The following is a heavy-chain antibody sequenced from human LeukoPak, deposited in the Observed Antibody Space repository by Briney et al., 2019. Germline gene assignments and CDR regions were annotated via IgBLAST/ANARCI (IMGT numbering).Heavy chain of an antibody. D-gene: IGHD1-14*01. CDR3: ARYVGSAEYYYMDV. V-gene: IGHV1-18*01. J-gene: IGHJ6*03. CDR2: ISAYNGNT. CDR1: GYTFTSYG. Sequence: ASVKVSCKASGYTFTSYGISWVRQAPGQGLEWMGWISAYNGNTNYAQKLQGRVTMTTDTSTSTAYMELRSLRSDDTAVYYCARYVGSAEYYYMDVWGKGTTVTVSS.